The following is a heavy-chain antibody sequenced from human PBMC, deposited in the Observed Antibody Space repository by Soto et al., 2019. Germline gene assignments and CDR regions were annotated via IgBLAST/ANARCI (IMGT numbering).Heavy chain of an antibody. CDR2: IYQSGTT. Sequence: PSETLSLTCSVSSGSVRSGSYYWTWIRQPPGKGLEWIGYIYQSGTTNYNASLKSRVTISIDTSKNQFFLKLNSVTAADTAVYYCARDSSGRHDYWGQGTLVTVSS. CDR3: ARDSSGRHDY. D-gene: IGHD3-22*01. CDR1: SGSVRSGSYY. J-gene: IGHJ4*02. V-gene: IGHV4-61*01.